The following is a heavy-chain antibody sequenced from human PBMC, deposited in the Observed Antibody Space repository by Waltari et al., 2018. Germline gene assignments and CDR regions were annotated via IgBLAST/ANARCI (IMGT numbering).Heavy chain of an antibody. D-gene: IGHD1-26*01. Sequence: QVQLQESGPGLVKPSQTLSLTCTVSGGSISSGGYYWSWLRQHPGKGLEWIGYIYYSGSTYYNPSLKSRVTISVDTSKNQFSLKLSSVTAADTAVYYCAREGGLNYYYYYGMDVWGQGTTVTVSS. J-gene: IGHJ6*02. CDR2: IYYSGST. CDR1: GGSISSGGYY. V-gene: IGHV4-31*03. CDR3: AREGGLNYYYYYGMDV.